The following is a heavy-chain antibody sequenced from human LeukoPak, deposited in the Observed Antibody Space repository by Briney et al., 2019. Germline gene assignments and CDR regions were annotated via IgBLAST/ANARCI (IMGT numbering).Heavy chain of an antibody. CDR1: GGTFSSYT. J-gene: IGHJ4*02. CDR2: IIPILGIA. D-gene: IGHD1-26*01. Sequence: SVKVSCKASGGTFSSYTISWVRQAPGQGLEWMGRIIPILGIANYAQKFQGRVTITADKSTSTAYMELSSLRSEDTAVYYCAREDIVGVTEGVDYWGQGTLVTVSS. CDR3: AREDIVGVTEGVDY. V-gene: IGHV1-69*02.